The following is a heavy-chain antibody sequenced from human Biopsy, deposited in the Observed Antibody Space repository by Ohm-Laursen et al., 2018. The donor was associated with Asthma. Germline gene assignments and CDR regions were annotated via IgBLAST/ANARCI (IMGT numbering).Heavy chain of an antibody. CDR2: IHNSGNT. Sequence: SETLSLTCTVSGGSISSDYWSWLRQSPGKGREWIGYIHNSGNTNYNPSLKSRVTISLDTSKNHFSLRLSFVTAADTAVYFCAIYSGRSFDYWGQGTLVTVSS. CDR1: GGSISSDY. J-gene: IGHJ4*02. V-gene: IGHV4-59*01. D-gene: IGHD1-26*01. CDR3: AIYSGRSFDY.